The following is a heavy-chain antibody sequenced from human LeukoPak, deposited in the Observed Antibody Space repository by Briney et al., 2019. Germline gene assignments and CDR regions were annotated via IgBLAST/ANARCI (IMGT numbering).Heavy chain of an antibody. CDR1: GFTFNNYW. Sequence: PGGSLRLSCAASGFTFNNYWMHWVRQAPGKGLVWVSRINSDGRSTDYADSVKGRFTISRDNARNTLYLQMNSLRGEDTAVYYCAAEQFVYGGNSELHWGQGTLVTVSS. V-gene: IGHV3-74*01. CDR2: INSDGRST. CDR3: AAEQFVYGGNSELH. J-gene: IGHJ4*02. D-gene: IGHD4-17*01.